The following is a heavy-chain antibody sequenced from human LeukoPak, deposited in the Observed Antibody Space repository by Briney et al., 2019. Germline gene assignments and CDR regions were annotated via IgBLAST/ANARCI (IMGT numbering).Heavy chain of an antibody. CDR3: ARSLYSLERSGEDY. CDR2: ISSSSSYI. J-gene: IGHJ4*02. Sequence: PGRSLRLSCAASGFTFDDYAMHWVRQAPGKGLEWVSSISSSSSYIYYADSVKGRFTISRDNAKNSLYLQMNSLRAEDTAVYYCARSLYSLERSGEDYWGQGTLVTVSS. V-gene: IGHV3-21*01. D-gene: IGHD3-10*01. CDR1: GFTFDDYA.